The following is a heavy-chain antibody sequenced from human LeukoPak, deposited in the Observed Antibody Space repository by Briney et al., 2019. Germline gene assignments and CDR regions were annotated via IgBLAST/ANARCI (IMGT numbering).Heavy chain of an antibody. CDR3: AKGHYYDSSGHARGDAFDI. CDR2: IRYDGSNK. Sequence: PGGSLRLSCAASGFTFSSYGMHWVRQAPGKGLEWVAFIRYDGSNKYYADSVKGRFTISRDNSKNTLYLQMNSLRAEDTAVYYCAKGHYYDSSGHARGDAFDIWGQGTMVTVSS. J-gene: IGHJ3*02. V-gene: IGHV3-30*02. D-gene: IGHD3-22*01. CDR1: GFTFSSYG.